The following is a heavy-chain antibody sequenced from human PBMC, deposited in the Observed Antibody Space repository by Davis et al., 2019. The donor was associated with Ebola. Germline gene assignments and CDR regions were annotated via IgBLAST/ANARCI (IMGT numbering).Heavy chain of an antibody. CDR1: GYTFTSYD. V-gene: IGHV1-8*01. CDR2: MNPNSGNT. J-gene: IGHJ6*02. Sequence: AASVKVSCKASGYTFTSYDINWVRQATGQGLEWMGWMNPNSGNTGYAQKFQGRVTMTRNTSISTAYMELSSLRSEDTAVYYCARERAYYYGSGSLVYGMDVWGQGTTVTVSS. D-gene: IGHD3-10*01. CDR3: ARERAYYYGSGSLVYGMDV.